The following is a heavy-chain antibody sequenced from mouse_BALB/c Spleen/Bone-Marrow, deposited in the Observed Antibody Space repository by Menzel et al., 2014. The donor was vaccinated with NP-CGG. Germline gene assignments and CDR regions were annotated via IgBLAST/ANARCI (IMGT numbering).Heavy chain of an antibody. J-gene: IGHJ4*01. V-gene: IGHV14-3*02. CDR1: GFNIKDTY. CDR2: IDPANGNT. Sequence: EVNVVESGAELVKPGASVKLSCTASGFNIKDTYMHWVKQRPEQGLEWIGRIDPANGNTKYDPKFQGKATITADTSSNTAYLQLSSLTSEDTAVYYCARYYYAMDYWGQGTSVTVSS. CDR3: ARYYYAMDY.